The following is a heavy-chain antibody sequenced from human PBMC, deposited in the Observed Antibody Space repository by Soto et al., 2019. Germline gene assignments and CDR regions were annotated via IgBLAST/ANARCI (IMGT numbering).Heavy chain of an antibody. CDR3: ARREIWFGELFSPAFDY. V-gene: IGHV4-39*01. D-gene: IGHD3-10*01. J-gene: IGHJ4*02. CDR2: IYYSGST. CDR1: GGSISSSSYY. Sequence: PSETLSLTCTVSGGSISSSSYYWGWIRQPPGKGLEWIGSIYYSGSTYYNPSLKSRVTISVDTSKNQFSLKLSSVTAADTAVYYCARREIWFGELFSPAFDYWGQGTLVTVSS.